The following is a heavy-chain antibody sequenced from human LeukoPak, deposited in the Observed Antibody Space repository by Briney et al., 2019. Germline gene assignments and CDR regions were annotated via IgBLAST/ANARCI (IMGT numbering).Heavy chain of an antibody. J-gene: IGHJ6*03. D-gene: IGHD2-2*02. CDR3: AKENKGGYCSGTSCYTGYMDV. V-gene: IGHV3-23*01. CDR2: ISGRGVYT. CDR1: GFNFSSYV. Sequence: GGSLRLSCAASGFNFSSYVLSWVRQPPGKGLEWVSGISGRGVYTYYADSVRGRFSISRDYSKNSLYLQMNILRAEDTATYYCAKENKGGYCSGTSCYTGYMDVWGKGTTVTVSS.